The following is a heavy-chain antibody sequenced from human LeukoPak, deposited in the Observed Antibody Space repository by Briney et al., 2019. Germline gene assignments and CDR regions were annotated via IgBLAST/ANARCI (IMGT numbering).Heavy chain of an antibody. J-gene: IGHJ6*03. CDR1: GGSISSSSYY. V-gene: IGHV4-39*07. CDR3: ASLWGGGRYYYYYMDV. CDR2: IYYSGST. D-gene: IGHD3-16*01. Sequence: SETLSLTCTVSGGSISSSSYYWGWIRQPPGKGLEWIGSIYYSGSTYDNPSLKSRVTISVDTSKNQFSLKLSSVTAADTAVYYCASLWGGGRYYYYYMDVWGKGTTVTVSS.